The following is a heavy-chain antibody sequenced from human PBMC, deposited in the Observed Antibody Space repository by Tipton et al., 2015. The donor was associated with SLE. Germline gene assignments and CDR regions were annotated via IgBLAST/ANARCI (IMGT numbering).Heavy chain of an antibody. Sequence: SLRLSCTASGFTFRTYAMNWVRQAPGKGLVWVSRIKNDGGTTTYADSVKGRFTISRDNAKNSLYLQMNSLRAEDTAVYYCARALYTSGYYYSDFWGQGTLVTVSS. CDR2: IKNDGGTT. D-gene: IGHD3-22*01. J-gene: IGHJ4*02. V-gene: IGHV3-74*01. CDR3: ARALYTSGYYYSDF. CDR1: GFTFRTYA.